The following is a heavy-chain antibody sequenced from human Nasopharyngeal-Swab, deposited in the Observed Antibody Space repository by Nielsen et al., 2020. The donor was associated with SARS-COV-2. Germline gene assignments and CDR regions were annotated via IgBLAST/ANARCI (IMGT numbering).Heavy chain of an antibody. Sequence: QTLSLTSAVYGGSFSGYYWSWIRQPPGKGLEWIGEINHSGSTYYNPTLKSRITISVDTSQNQFSLKLSSVTAADTAVYYCARIRIPLVWGVKGAFDLWGQGTMVTVSS. CDR3: ARIRIPLVWGVKGAFDL. V-gene: IGHV4-34*09. J-gene: IGHJ3*01. CDR1: GGSFSGYY. D-gene: IGHD3-10*01. CDR2: INHSGST.